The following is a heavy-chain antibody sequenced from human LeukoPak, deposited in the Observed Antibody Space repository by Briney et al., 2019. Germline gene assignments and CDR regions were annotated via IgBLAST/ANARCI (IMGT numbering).Heavy chain of an antibody. J-gene: IGHJ4*02. Sequence: SQTLSLTCAISGDSFSNNSAVWNWLRQSPSRGLEWLGRTYYRSKWYNDYGASVKSRITVNPDTSKNQFSLQLNSVTPEDTAVYYCVRSQYWRFDDWGQGTLVTVSS. V-gene: IGHV6-1*01. D-gene: IGHD2-8*02. CDR1: GDSFSNNSAV. CDR3: VRSQYWRFDD. CDR2: TYYRSKWYN.